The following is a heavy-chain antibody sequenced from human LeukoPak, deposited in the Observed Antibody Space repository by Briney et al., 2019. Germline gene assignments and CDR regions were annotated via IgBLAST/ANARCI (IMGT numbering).Heavy chain of an antibody. Sequence: SETLSLTCTDSGGSISSYYWSWIRQPPGKGLEWIGYIFYSGSTNYNPSLKSRVTISVDTSKNQFSLKLSSVTAADTAVYFCARDMYSSGTDYWGQGTLVTVSS. D-gene: IGHD6-19*01. CDR3: ARDMYSSGTDY. V-gene: IGHV4-59*13. CDR1: GGSISSYY. J-gene: IGHJ4*02. CDR2: IFYSGST.